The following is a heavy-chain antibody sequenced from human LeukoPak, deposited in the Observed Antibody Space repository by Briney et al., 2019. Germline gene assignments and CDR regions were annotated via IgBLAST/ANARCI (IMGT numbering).Heavy chain of an antibody. CDR3: ARETGLRYFDWSVDY. Sequence: GGSLRLSCAASGFTVSSNCMSWVRQAPGKGLEWVSVIYSGGSTYYADSVKGRFTISRDNSKNTLYLQMNSLRAEDTAVYYCARETGLRYFDWSVDYWGQGTLVTVSS. J-gene: IGHJ4*02. CDR1: GFTVSSNC. D-gene: IGHD3-9*01. CDR2: IYSGGST. V-gene: IGHV3-66*01.